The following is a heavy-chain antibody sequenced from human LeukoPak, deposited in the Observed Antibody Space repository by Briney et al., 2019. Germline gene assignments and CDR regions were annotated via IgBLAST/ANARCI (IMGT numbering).Heavy chain of an antibody. V-gene: IGHV4-59*08. D-gene: IGHD5-24*01. CDR2: IYDSGST. J-gene: IGHJ4*02. CDR1: GGSISSYY. CDR3: ARHIDGYIHFDY. Sequence: PSETLSLTCTVSGGSISSYYWSWIRQPPGKGLEWIGYIYDSGSTNYNPSLKSRATISVDTSKNQFSLKLSSVTAADTAVYDCARHIDGYIHFDYWGQGTLVTVSS.